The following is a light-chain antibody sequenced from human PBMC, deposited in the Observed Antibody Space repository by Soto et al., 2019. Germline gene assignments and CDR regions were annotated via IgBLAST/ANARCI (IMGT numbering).Light chain of an antibody. CDR1: SSDVGGYNY. CDR2: EVN. J-gene: IGLJ3*02. V-gene: IGLV2-14*01. CDR3: TSYTSSSTLV. Sequence: QSALTQPASVSGSPGRSITISCTGTSSDVGGYNYVSWYQQHPGKAPKLMIYEVNNRPSGVSNRFSGSKSGNTASLTISGLQAEDEADYYCTSYTSSSTLVFGGGTKLTVL.